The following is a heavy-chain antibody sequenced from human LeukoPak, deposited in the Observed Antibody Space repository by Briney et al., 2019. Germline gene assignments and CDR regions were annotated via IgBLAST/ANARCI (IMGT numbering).Heavy chain of an antibody. J-gene: IGHJ4*02. CDR3: AKDYGPKQLVFFDS. V-gene: IGHV3-23*01. CDR2: ISENGGTT. D-gene: IGHD6-13*01. Sequence: PGGSLRLSCAASGYNFSSYALSWVRWAPGKGLEWDSGISENGGTTFYADSVKGRFTITRDNSKNTLYVQMNSLRGEDTAVYYCAKDYGPKQLVFFDSWGQGTLVTVSS. CDR1: GYNFSSYA.